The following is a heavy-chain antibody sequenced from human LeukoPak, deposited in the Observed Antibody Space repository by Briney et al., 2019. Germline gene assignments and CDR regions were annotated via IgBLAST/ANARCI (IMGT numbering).Heavy chain of an antibody. CDR1: GFTFDDYA. Sequence: GGSLRLSCAASGFTFDDYAMHWVRQAPGKGLEWVSGISWNSGSIGYADSVKGRFTISRDHAKNSLYLQMNSLRAADTALYYCAKDRAQWLLYVEADYWGQGTLVTVSS. D-gene: IGHD3-3*01. V-gene: IGHV3-9*01. CDR2: ISWNSGSI. CDR3: AKDRAQWLLYVEADY. J-gene: IGHJ4*02.